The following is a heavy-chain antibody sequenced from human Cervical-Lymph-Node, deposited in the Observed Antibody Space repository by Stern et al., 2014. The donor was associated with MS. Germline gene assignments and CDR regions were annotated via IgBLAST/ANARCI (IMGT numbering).Heavy chain of an antibody. CDR1: GYTFNTYA. CDR3: ARDGGYAVAATTIFDY. V-gene: IGHV1-3*01. J-gene: IGHJ4*02. Sequence: QVQLMQSGAEVKKLGASVNVSCKASGYTFNTYAIHWVRQAPGQRLECMGWINAGNGNIKYSESFQGRVTFTGDTSASTVYMELSSLRSEDTAVYYCARDGGYAVAATTIFDYWGQGALVTVSS. CDR2: INAGNGNI. D-gene: IGHD6-19*01.